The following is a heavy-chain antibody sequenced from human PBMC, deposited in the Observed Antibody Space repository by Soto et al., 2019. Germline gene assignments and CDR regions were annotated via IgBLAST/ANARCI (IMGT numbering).Heavy chain of an antibody. J-gene: IGHJ4*02. CDR2: ISGSGGST. V-gene: IGHV3-23*01. CDR3: ARKVVPAAHYFYY. Sequence: EVQLLESGGGLVQPGGSLRLSCAASGFTFSSYAMSWVRQAPGKGLEWVSAISGSGGSTYYADSVKGRFTISRDNSKNKLYLQMNSLRAEDTAVYYFARKVVPAAHYFYYWGQGTLVTVSS. D-gene: IGHD2-2*01. CDR1: GFTFSSYA.